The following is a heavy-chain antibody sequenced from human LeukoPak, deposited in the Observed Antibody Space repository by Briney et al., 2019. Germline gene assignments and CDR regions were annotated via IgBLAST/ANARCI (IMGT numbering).Heavy chain of an antibody. D-gene: IGHD3-22*01. CDR2: IYYSGNT. J-gene: IGHJ4*02. Sequence: SETLSLTCTVSGGSISSGDYYWSWIRQPPGKGLEWIGYIYYSGNTYYNPSLKSRVTISVDTSKNQFSLKLSSVTAADTAVYYCAREGSYYYDSSRYFDYWGQGTLVTVSS. CDR3: AREGSYYYDSSRYFDY. CDR1: GGSISSGDYY. V-gene: IGHV4-30-4*01.